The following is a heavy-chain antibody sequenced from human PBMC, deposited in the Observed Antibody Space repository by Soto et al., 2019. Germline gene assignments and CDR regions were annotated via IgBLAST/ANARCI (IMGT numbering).Heavy chain of an antibody. CDR1: GGSISSGDYY. D-gene: IGHD6-19*01. Sequence: SETLSLTCTVSGGSISSGDYYWSWIRQPPGKGLEWIGYIYYSGSTYYNPSLKSRVTISVDTSKNQFSLKLSSVTAADTAVYYCARGAVAGYYYVMDVWGQGTTVTVSS. CDR3: ARGAVAGYYYVMDV. J-gene: IGHJ6*02. V-gene: IGHV4-30-4*01. CDR2: IYYSGST.